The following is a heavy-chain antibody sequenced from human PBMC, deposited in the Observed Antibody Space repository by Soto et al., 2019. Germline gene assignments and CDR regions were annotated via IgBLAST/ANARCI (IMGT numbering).Heavy chain of an antibody. CDR2: ISGSGGST. J-gene: IGHJ4*02. CDR1: GFTFSSYA. V-gene: IGHV3-23*01. D-gene: IGHD3-16*02. Sequence: PGGSLRLSCAASGFTFSSYAMSWVRQAPGKGLEWVSAISGSGGSTYYADSVKGRFTISRDNSKNTLYLQMNSLRAEDTAVYYCAKDRHVDTAMVTPLPYDYIWGSYRYPAYYFDVWGQGTLVTVSS. CDR3: AKDRHVDTAMVTPLPYDYIWGSYRYPAYYFDV.